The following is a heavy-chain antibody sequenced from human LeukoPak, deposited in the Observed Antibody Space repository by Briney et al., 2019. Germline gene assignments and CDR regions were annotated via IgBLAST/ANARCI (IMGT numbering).Heavy chain of an antibody. V-gene: IGHV1-18*04. Sequence: ASVKVSCEASGYTFTSYGISWVRQAPGQGLEWMGWISAYNGNTNYAQKLQGRVTMTTDTSTSTAYMELRSLRSDDTAVYYCARGPSSIAAADYYFDYWGQGTLVTVSS. CDR2: ISAYNGNT. J-gene: IGHJ4*02. CDR3: ARGPSSIAAADYYFDY. D-gene: IGHD6-13*01. CDR1: GYTFTSYG.